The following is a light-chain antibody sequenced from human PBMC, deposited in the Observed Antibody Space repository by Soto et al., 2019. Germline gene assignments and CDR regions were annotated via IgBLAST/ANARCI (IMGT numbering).Light chain of an antibody. V-gene: IGLV2-14*01. Sequence: QSVLTQPASVSGSPGQSITISCTGSSSDIGGYNYVSWYQQHPGRAPKLIISQVTNRPSGISTRFSGSKSGNTASLTISGLQAEDEAIYYCSSNKIGSTYVFGTGTKVTV. CDR1: SSDIGGYNY. CDR3: SSNKIGSTYV. CDR2: QVT. J-gene: IGLJ1*01.